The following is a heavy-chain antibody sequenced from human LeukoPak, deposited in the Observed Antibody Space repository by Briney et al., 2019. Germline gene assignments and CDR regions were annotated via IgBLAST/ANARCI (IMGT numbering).Heavy chain of an antibody. CDR3: ARDPPGPEGIAVAGHFDY. D-gene: IGHD6-19*01. V-gene: IGHV3-33*08. CDR1: GFTFSSYG. Sequence: GGSLRLSCSASGFTFSSYGMHWVRQAPGKGLEWVAVIWYDGSNKYYADSVKGRFTISRDNSKNTLYLQMNSLRAEDTAVYYCARDPPGPEGIAVAGHFDYWGQGTLVTVSS. J-gene: IGHJ4*02. CDR2: IWYDGSNK.